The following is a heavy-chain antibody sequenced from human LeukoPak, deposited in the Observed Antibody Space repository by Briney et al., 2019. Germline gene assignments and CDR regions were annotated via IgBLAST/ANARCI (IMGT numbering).Heavy chain of an antibody. D-gene: IGHD6-19*01. CDR1: GGSFSGYY. CDR3: VRGLYSSGSYYY. CDR2: INHSGST. V-gene: IGHV4-34*01. J-gene: IGHJ4*02. Sequence: SETLSLTCAVYGGSFSGYYWSWIRQPPGKGLEWIGEINHSGSTNYNPSLKSRVTISVDTSKNQFSLKLSSVTAADTAVYYCVRGLYSSGSYYYWGQGTLVTVSS.